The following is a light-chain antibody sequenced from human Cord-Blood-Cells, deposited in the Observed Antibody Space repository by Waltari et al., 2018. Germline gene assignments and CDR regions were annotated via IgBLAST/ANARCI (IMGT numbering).Light chain of an antibody. J-gene: IGLJ3*02. CDR1: SSDVGSYKL. CDR3: CSYAGSSTWV. CDR2: GGS. V-gene: IGLV2-23*01. Sequence: QSALTQPASVSGSPGQSITISCTGTSSDVGSYKLVSWYQQHPGKAPKLMIYGGSKRPSGVSNRFSGSKSGNTASLTISGLQAEDEADYYCCSYAGSSTWVFGGGSKLTVL.